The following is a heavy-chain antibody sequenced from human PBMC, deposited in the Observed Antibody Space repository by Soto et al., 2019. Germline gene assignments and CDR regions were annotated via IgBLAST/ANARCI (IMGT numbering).Heavy chain of an antibody. CDR2: ISDRGGST. J-gene: IGHJ4*02. Sequence: LLESGGGFVQPGGSLRLSCVASGFTFSTYPMSWVRQAPGKGLEWVSGISDRGGSTYYADSVKGRFTISRDKSTNTLYLQMNSLRDEDTAVYYCAKVSSRWSTFDYWGQGTLVTVSS. V-gene: IGHV3-23*01. CDR3: AKVSSRWSTFDY. D-gene: IGHD6-13*01. CDR1: GFTFSTYP.